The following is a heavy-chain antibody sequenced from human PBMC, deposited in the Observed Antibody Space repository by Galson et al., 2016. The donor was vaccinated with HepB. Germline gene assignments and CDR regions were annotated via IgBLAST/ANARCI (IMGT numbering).Heavy chain of an antibody. V-gene: IGHV1-3*01. CDR1: GHSFGTPV. CDR3: TALHYDILTGFQYFDN. J-gene: IGHJ4*02. CDR2: INAANDNT. Sequence: SVKVSCKASGHSFGTPVFHWVRQAPGQRLEWMGWINAANDNTKYSHKFQGRVTMTRDTSATTSYMELSSLRSEDTAVYYCTALHYDILTGFQYFDNWGQGSLVTVSS. D-gene: IGHD3-9*01.